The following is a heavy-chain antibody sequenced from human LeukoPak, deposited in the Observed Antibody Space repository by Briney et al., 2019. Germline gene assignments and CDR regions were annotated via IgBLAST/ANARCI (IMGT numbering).Heavy chain of an antibody. V-gene: IGHV3-30*18. CDR1: GFTFSSYG. J-gene: IGHJ4*02. D-gene: IGHD3-10*01. CDR2: ISYDGSNK. Sequence: GGSLRLSCAASGFTFSSYGMHWVRQAPGKGLEWVAVISYDGSNKYYADSVKGRFTISRDNSKNTLYLQMNSLRAEDTAVYHCAKDRSITMVRGVMRDWGQGTLVTVSS. CDR3: AKDRSITMVRGVMRD.